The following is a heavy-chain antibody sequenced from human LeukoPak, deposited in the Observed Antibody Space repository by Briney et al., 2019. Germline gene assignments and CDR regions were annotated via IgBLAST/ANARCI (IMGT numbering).Heavy chain of an antibody. J-gene: IGHJ5*01. CDR3: GYYNSGSYSTPDS. CDR2: IHTDQTIQ. CDR1: GFTFSGFG. Sequence: GGSLRLSCAASGFTFSGFGMHWVRQAPGKGLEWVAYIHTDQTIQYYADSVKGRFTISRDNSKNTLYLQMKTPRSEDTAVYYCGYYNSGSYSTPDSWGQGTQVTVSS. V-gene: IGHV3-30*02. D-gene: IGHD3-10*01.